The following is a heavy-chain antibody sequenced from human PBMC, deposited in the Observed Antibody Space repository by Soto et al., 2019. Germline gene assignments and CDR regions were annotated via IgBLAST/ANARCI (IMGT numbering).Heavy chain of an antibody. J-gene: IGHJ6*02. D-gene: IGHD6-13*01. CDR2: IYWDDDK. CDR3: AHSRIAAAGYYYYGMDV. Sequence: QITLKESGPTLAKPTQTLTLTCTFSGFSLSTSGVGGGWIRQPPGKALEWLALIYWDDDKRYSPSLKSRLTITKDTSKNQVVLTMTNMDPVDTATYYCAHSRIAAAGYYYYGMDVWGQGTTVTVSS. V-gene: IGHV2-5*02. CDR1: GFSLSTSGVG.